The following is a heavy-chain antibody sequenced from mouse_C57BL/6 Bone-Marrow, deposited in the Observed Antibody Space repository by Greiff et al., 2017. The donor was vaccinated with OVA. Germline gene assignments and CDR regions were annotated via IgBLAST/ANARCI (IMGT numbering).Heavy chain of an antibody. J-gene: IGHJ4*01. D-gene: IGHD2-10*02. CDR1: GFSLTSYG. V-gene: IGHV2-2*01. CDR3: ARTGYGNYVGRYYYAMDY. CDR2: IWSGGST. Sequence: VKLMESGPGLVQPSQSLSITCTVSGFSLTSYGVHWVRQSPGKGLEWLGVIWSGGSTDYNAAFISRLSISKDNSKSQVFFKMNSLQADDTAIYYCARTGYGNYVGRYYYAMDYWGQGTSVTVSS.